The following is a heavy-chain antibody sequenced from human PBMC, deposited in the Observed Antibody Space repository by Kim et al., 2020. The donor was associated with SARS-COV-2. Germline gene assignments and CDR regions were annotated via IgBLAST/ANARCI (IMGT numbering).Heavy chain of an antibody. D-gene: IGHD2-21*02. CDR3: ACAYCGGDCYPYYYYGMDV. Sequence: GESLKISCNGSGYSFTSYWIGWVRQMPGKGLEWMGIIYPGDSDTRYSPSFQGQVTISADKSISTAYLQWSSLKASDTAMYYCACAYCGGDCYPYYYYGMDVWGQGTTVTVSS. CDR2: IYPGDSDT. CDR1: GYSFTSYW. J-gene: IGHJ6*02. V-gene: IGHV5-51*01.